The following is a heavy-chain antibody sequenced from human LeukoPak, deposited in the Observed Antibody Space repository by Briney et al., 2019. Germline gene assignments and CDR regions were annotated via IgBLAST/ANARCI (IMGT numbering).Heavy chain of an antibody. CDR3: AIGSGLYYDSSGYYWR. CDR1: GYTFTGYY. D-gene: IGHD3-22*01. J-gene: IGHJ4*02. Sequence: ASVKVSCKASGYTFTGYYMHWVRQAPGQGLEWMGWINPNSGGTNYAQKFQGRVTITADESTSTTYMELSSLRSEDTAVYYCAIGSGLYYDSSGYYWRWGQGTLVTVSS. CDR2: INPNSGGT. V-gene: IGHV1-2*02.